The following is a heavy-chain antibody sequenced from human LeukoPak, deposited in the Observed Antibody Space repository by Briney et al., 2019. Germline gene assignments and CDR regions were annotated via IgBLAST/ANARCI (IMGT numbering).Heavy chain of an antibody. D-gene: IGHD5-18*01. CDR1: GYTFTGYY. CDR3: ARESGGGYSYGRGDY. V-gene: IGHV1-2*06. J-gene: IGHJ4*02. Sequence: ASVKASCKASGYTFTGYYMHWVRQAPGQGLEWMGRINPNSGGTNYAQKFQGRVTMTRDTSISTAYMELSRLRSDDTAVYYCARESGGGYSYGRGDYWGQGTLVTVSS. CDR2: INPNSGGT.